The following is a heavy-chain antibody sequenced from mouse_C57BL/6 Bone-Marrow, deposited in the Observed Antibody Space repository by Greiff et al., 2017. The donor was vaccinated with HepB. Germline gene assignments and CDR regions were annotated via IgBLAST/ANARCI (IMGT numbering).Heavy chain of an antibody. D-gene: IGHD1-1*01. CDR3: ARGGYGTPYWYFDV. CDR2: IWSGGST. CDR1: GFSLTSYG. Sequence: QVQLKQSGPGLVQPSQSLSITCTVSGFSLTSYGVHWVRQSPGKGLEWLGVIWSGGSTDYNAAFISRLSISKDNSKSQVFFKMNSLQADDTAIYYCARGGYGTPYWYFDVWGTGTTVTVSS. V-gene: IGHV2-2*01. J-gene: IGHJ1*03.